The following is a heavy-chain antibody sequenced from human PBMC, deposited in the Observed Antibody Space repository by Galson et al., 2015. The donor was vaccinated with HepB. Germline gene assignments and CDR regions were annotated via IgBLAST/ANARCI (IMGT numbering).Heavy chain of an antibody. CDR1: GFTFRSYW. J-gene: IGHJ4*02. Sequence: SLRLSCAASGFTFRSYWLSWVRQAPGKGLEWVGHIKQDGSATSYVDSVQGRVTISRDNAKNSLYLQINSLRAEDTAVYYCTRDEGAAGMGLTNLRFDCWGQGTLVTVSS. V-gene: IGHV3-7*01. CDR2: IKQDGSAT. D-gene: IGHD6-13*01. CDR3: TRDEGAAGMGLTNLRFDC.